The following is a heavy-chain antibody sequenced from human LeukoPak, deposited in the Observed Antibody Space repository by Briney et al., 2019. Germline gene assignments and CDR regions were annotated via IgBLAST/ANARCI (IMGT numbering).Heavy chain of an antibody. CDR1: GYTLTELS. Sequence: ASVKVSCKVSGYTLTELSMHWVRQAPGKGLEGMGGFDPEDGETIYAQKFQGRVTMTEDTSTDTAYMELSSLRAEDTAVYYCATVDIVATIPSSFGYWGQGTLVTVSS. J-gene: IGHJ4*02. D-gene: IGHD5-12*01. CDR2: FDPEDGET. V-gene: IGHV1-24*01. CDR3: ATVDIVATIPSSFGY.